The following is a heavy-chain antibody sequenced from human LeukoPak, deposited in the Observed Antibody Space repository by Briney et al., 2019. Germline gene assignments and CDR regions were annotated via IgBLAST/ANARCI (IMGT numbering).Heavy chain of an antibody. CDR3: ARTRITGTTSPDY. Sequence: GASVKVSCKASGGTFSSYAISWVRQAPGQGLEWMGWISAYNGNTNYAQKLQGRVTMTTDTSTSTAYMELRSLRSDDTAVYYCARTRITGTTSPDYWGQGTLVTVSS. V-gene: IGHV1-18*01. D-gene: IGHD1-7*01. J-gene: IGHJ4*02. CDR1: GGTFSSYA. CDR2: ISAYNGNT.